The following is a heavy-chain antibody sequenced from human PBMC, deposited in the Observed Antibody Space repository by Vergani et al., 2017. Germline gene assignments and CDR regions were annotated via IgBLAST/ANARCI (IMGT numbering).Heavy chain of an antibody. CDR2: IYHSGGA. Sequence: QLHLQESGPGLVKPSETLSLTCTVSGGSITSSSYYWGWIRQPPGKGLEWIGNIYHSGGAYYNPSLKGRVTISVDTSKNQFSLEVTSVTAAATAIYFCARTESFSLRYFHWALWGQGTLVTVSS. CDR1: GGSITSSSYY. D-gene: IGHD3-9*01. V-gene: IGHV4-39*01. J-gene: IGHJ4*02. CDR3: ARTESFSLRYFHWAL.